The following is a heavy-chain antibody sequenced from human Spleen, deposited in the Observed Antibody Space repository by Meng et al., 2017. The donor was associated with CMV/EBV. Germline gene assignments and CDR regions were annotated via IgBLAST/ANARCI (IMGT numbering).Heavy chain of an antibody. Sequence: VKVSCKASGFTFTSSSVQWVRQARGQRLEWIGWIVVGSGNTNYAQNFQERVTITWDMSTSTAYMELSSLRSEDTAVYYCARDLRLGGQYAMDVWGQGTSVTVSS. CDR1: GFTFTSSS. CDR2: IVVGSGNT. J-gene: IGHJ6*02. CDR3: ARDLRLGGQYAMDV. D-gene: IGHD3-16*01. V-gene: IGHV1-58*01.